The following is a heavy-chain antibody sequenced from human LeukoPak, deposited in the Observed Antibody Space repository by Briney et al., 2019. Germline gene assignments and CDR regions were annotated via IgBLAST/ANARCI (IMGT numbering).Heavy chain of an antibody. CDR3: ARERIVVVPAASPPGL. CDR1: GFTVSCNY. J-gene: IGHJ2*01. D-gene: IGHD2-2*01. V-gene: IGHV3-53*05. Sequence: PGGSLRLSCAASGFTVSCNYMSWVRQAPGKGLEWVSVIYSGGSTYYADSVKGRFTISRDNSKNTLYLQMNSLRAEDTAVYYCARERIVVVPAASPPGLWGRGTLVTVSS. CDR2: IYSGGST.